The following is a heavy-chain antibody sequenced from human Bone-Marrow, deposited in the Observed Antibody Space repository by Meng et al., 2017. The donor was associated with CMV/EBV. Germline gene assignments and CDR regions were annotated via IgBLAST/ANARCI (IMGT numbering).Heavy chain of an antibody. J-gene: IGHJ5*02. CDR3: ARVGPATTNNGFDP. CDR2: ISCYNGKA. D-gene: IGHD1-1*01. V-gene: IGHV1-18*01. Sequence: KASGYIFTNYGVSWVRQAPGQGLEWMGWISCYNGKANYAQKVQGRITMTTDTSTSTVYMELRSLRSDDTAVYFCARVGPATTNNGFDPWGQGTLVTVSS. CDR1: GYIFTNYG.